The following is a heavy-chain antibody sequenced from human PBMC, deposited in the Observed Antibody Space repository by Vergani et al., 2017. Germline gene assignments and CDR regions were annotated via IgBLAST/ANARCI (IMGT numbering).Heavy chain of an antibody. D-gene: IGHD3-3*01. J-gene: IGHJ4*02. CDR1: GGSISSSSYY. CDR2: IYYSGST. Sequence: QLQLQESGPGLVKPSETLSLTCTVSGGSISSSSYYWGWIRQPPGQGLEWIGSIYYSGSTYYNPSLNSRVTISVDTSKNQFSLKLSSVTAADTAVYYCAGSRGTIVGVVIPFDYWGQGTLVTVSS. CDR3: AGSRGTIVGVVIPFDY. V-gene: IGHV4-39*01.